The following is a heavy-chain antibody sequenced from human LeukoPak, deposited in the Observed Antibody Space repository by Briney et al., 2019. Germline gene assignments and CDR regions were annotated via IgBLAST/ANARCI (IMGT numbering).Heavy chain of an antibody. Sequence: PGGSLRLSCAASGFTFSSYEMNWVRQAPGKGLELVSYISSSGSTIYYADSVKGRFTISRDNAKNSLYLQMNSLRAEDTAVYYCARCLLGYCSSTSCYEGYYYYGMDVWGQGTTVTVSS. D-gene: IGHD2-2*01. CDR2: ISSSGSTI. CDR3: ARCLLGYCSSTSCYEGYYYYGMDV. V-gene: IGHV3-48*03. J-gene: IGHJ6*02. CDR1: GFTFSSYE.